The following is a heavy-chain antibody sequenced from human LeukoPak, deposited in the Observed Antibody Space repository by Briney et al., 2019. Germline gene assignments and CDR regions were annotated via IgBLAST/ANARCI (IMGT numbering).Heavy chain of an antibody. V-gene: IGHV3-66*01. J-gene: IGHJ4*02. CDR3: AKGFGSYYSSGVYMAY. CDR2: IYGGGST. CDR1: GFTVSNNY. Sequence: GGSLRLSCAASGFTVSNNYMAWVRQAPGKGLEWVSVIYGGGSTYYADSLKGRFTISRDNSKKTLYLQMKSLRAEDTAVYYCAKGFGSYYSSGVYMAYWGQGTLVTVSS. D-gene: IGHD1-26*01.